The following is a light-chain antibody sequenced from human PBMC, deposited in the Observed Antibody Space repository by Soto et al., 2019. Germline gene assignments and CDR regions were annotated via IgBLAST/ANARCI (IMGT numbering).Light chain of an antibody. CDR3: NSFRVSHLYV. V-gene: IGLV2-14*01. Sequence: QSALTQPASVSGSPGQSITISCTGTSSDVGGYNYVSWYQQQSGKAPKLMIHEVSNRPSGVSNRFSGSKSGNTASLTISGLQAEDEADYYCNSFRVSHLYVFGTGTKLTVL. CDR1: SSDVGGYNY. J-gene: IGLJ1*01. CDR2: EVS.